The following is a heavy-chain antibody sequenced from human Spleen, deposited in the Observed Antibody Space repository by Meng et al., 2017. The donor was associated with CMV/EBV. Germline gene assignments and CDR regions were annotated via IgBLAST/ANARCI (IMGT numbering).Heavy chain of an antibody. D-gene: IGHD1-26*01. Sequence: AASGFTFSDAWMSWVRQAPGKGLEWVSSISSSSSYIYYADSVKGRFTISRDNAKNSLYLQMNSLRAEDTAVYYCARDRTVAWEPLDYWGQGTLVTVSS. CDR3: ARDRTVAWEPLDY. CDR2: ISSSSSYI. J-gene: IGHJ4*02. V-gene: IGHV3-21*01. CDR1: GFTFSDAW.